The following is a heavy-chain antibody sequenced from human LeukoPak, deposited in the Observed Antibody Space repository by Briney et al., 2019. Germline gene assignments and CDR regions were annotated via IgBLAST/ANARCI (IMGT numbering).Heavy chain of an antibody. J-gene: IGHJ5*02. CDR1: GFTFSSYW. CDR3: ARQVQYRSGYFPPDP. Sequence: GGSLRLSWAASGFTFSSYWMRWVRQAPGKGLEWVANIKEDGSEKYYVDSMKGRFTISRDNAKNSLYLQMNSLTAEDTAVYYCARQVQYRSGYFPPDPWGQGTLVTVSS. D-gene: IGHD6-19*01. V-gene: IGHV3-7*01. CDR2: IKEDGSEK.